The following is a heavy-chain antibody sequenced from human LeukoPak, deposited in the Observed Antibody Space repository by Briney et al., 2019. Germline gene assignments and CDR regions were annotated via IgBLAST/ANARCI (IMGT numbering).Heavy chain of an antibody. Sequence: GVSLRLSCAASGFALSSNYVGWVRQAPGGGLQWVSLLYSGGDTYYADSVKGRFTISRDTSKNTLYLQMNSLRVDDTAVYYCARDLYSSVWYGIHWGQGTLVTVSS. V-gene: IGHV3-53*01. CDR1: GFALSSNY. D-gene: IGHD6-19*01. CDR3: ARDLYSSVWYGIH. CDR2: LYSGGDT. J-gene: IGHJ4*02.